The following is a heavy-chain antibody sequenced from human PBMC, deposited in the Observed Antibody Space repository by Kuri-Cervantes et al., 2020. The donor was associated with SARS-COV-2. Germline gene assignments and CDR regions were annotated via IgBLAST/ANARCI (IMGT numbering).Heavy chain of an antibody. CDR3: ARILHVVPASVVYYFDY. D-gene: IGHD2-2*01. V-gene: IGHV1-2*02. CDR2: IIPSGSGT. Sequence: ASVKVSCKASGGTFSSYAISWVRQAPGQGLEWMGGIIPSGSGTRYTQRFQDRISMTRDTSISTAYMELSRLRSDDTAVYYCARILHVVPASVVYYFDYWGQGPLVTVSS. CDR1: GGTFSSYA. J-gene: IGHJ4*02.